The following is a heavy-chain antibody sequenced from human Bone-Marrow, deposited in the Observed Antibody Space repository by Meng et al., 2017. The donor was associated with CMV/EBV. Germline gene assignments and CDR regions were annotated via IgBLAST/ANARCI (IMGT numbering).Heavy chain of an antibody. Sequence: GESLKISCKGSGYSFTNYWIGWVRQMPGKGLEWMGIMYPGDSETRYNPSFQGRVTISADKSISTAYLQWSNLKASDTAMYYCARQELFFDAFDIWGQGTMVTVSS. J-gene: IGHJ3*02. CDR2: MYPGDSET. CDR1: GYSFTNYW. D-gene: IGHD1-7*01. V-gene: IGHV5-51*01. CDR3: ARQELFFDAFDI.